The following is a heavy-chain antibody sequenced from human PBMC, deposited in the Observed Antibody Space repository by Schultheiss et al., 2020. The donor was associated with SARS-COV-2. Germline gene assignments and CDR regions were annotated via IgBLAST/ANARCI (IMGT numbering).Heavy chain of an antibody. J-gene: IGHJ4*02. CDR2: ISYDGSNK. CDR3: ARIISSSWYPFYFDY. V-gene: IGHV3-30-3*01. Sequence: GGSLRLSCAASGFTFSSYAMHWVRQAPGKGLEWVAVISYDGSNKYYADSVKGRFTISRDNAKNSLYLQMNSLRAEDTAVYYCARIISSSWYPFYFDYWGQGTLVTVSS. D-gene: IGHD6-13*01. CDR1: GFTFSSYA.